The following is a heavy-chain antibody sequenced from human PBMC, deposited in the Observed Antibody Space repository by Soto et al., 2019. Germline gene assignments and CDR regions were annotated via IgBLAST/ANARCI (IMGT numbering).Heavy chain of an antibody. D-gene: IGHD5-12*01. CDR2: VSTFRGNT. V-gene: IGHV1-18*01. J-gene: IGHJ4*02. Sequence: QVRLLQSGAEVRKPGASVKLSCKASGYIFNDYDITWVRQAPGQGLEWMGWVSTFRGNTNSAQKLQGRLTMTTDTSTTTGYMELRSRRSDDTAVYFCARVATRDGYKTDYWGQGTLVIVSS. CDR1: GYIFNDYD. CDR3: ARVATRDGYKTDY.